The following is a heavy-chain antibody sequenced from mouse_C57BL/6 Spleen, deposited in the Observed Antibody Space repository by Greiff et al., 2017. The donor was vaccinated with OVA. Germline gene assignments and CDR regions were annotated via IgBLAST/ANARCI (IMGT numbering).Heavy chain of an antibody. V-gene: IGHV2-5*01. CDR3: AKNLYGYIYAMDY. J-gene: IGHJ4*01. CDR1: GFSLTSYG. Sequence: QVQLKESGPGLVQPSQSLSITCTVSGFSLTSYGVHWVRQSPGKGLEWLGVIWRGGSTDYNAAFMSRLSITKDNSKSQVFFKMNSLQADDTAIYYCAKNLYGYIYAMDYWGQGTSVTVSS. D-gene: IGHD1-2*01. CDR2: IWRGGST.